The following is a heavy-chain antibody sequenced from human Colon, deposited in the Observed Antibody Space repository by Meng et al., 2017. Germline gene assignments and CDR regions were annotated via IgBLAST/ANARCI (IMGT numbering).Heavy chain of an antibody. CDR1: GFTFSDYW. Sequence: GGSLRLSCAAPGFTFSDYWMSWVRQAPGKGLEWVANINHDGTGKYYVDSVKDRFTISRDDAKNSLYLQMNSLRAEETAVYFCARGLSKEMSRRVGVYFDSWGQGTLVTVSS. CDR2: INHDGTGK. V-gene: IGHV3-7*01. CDR3: ARGLSKEMSRRVGVYFDS. D-gene: IGHD3-16*01. J-gene: IGHJ4*02.